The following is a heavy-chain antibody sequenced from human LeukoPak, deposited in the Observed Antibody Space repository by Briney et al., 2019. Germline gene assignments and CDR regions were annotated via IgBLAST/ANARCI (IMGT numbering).Heavy chain of an antibody. Sequence: PSETLSLTCTVSGGSISSYYWSWVRQPPGKGLEWIGYIHYSGSTNYNPSLKSRVTISVDTSKNQFSLKLTSVTAADTAVYYCARGRVITTVDYWGQGTLVTVSS. D-gene: IGHD3-22*01. V-gene: IGHV4-59*01. CDR1: GGSISSYY. CDR2: IHYSGST. CDR3: ARGRVITTVDY. J-gene: IGHJ4*02.